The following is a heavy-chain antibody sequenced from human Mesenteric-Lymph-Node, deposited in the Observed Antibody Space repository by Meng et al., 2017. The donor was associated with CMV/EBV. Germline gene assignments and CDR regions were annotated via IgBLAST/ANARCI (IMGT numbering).Heavy chain of an antibody. D-gene: IGHD2-8*01. CDR3: ARDINGERRPIY. J-gene: IGHJ4*02. Sequence: GGSLRLSCVASGFTFSDYWMTWVRQAPGKGLEYVANIKYDGREKYYVESVKGRFTISRDNAKNSLWLQMNSLRDEDTGVYYCARDINGERRPIYWGQGTLVTVSS. V-gene: IGHV3-7*01. CDR2: IKYDGREK. CDR1: GFTFSDYW.